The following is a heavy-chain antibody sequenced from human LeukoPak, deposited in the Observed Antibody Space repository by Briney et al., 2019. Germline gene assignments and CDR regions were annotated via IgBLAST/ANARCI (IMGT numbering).Heavy chain of an antibody. V-gene: IGHV1-18*01. CDR2: ISAYNGNT. Sequence: ASVRVSCMPPGYTFTSSGISSGRQTLRQRGERMGWISAYNGNTNYAQKLQGRDTMTTDTSTSIAYMELRSLRSDDTAVYYCARFTIFGVVTSWFDRWGEGTLVTVSS. CDR3: ARFTIFGVVTSWFDR. CDR1: GYTFTSSG. J-gene: IGHJ5*02. D-gene: IGHD3-3*01.